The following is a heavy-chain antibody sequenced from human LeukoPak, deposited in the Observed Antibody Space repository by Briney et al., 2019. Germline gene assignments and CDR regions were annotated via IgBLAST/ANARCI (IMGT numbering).Heavy chain of an antibody. V-gene: IGHV1-2*02. CDR1: GYTFTGYY. D-gene: IGHD3-10*01. CDR3: ARGTTHLWFGEGGNALDI. J-gene: IGHJ3*02. Sequence: ASVKVSCKASGYTFTGYYMHWVRQAPGQGLEWMGWVDPNSGGSNYAQKFQGRVTMTRDTSINTAYMELSRLTSDDTAVYYCARGTTHLWFGEGGNALDIWGQGTMVTVSS. CDR2: VDPNSGGS.